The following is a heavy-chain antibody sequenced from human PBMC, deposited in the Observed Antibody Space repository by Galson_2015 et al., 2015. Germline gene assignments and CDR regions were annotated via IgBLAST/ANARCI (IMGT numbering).Heavy chain of an antibody. CDR1: GGSFSGYY. D-gene: IGHD2-2*01. Sequence: SETLSLTCAVYGGSFSGYYWSWIRQPPGKGLEWIGEINHSGSTNYNPSLKSRVTISVDTSKNQFSLKLSSVTAADTAVYYCARVKGNCSSTSCYTFDYWGQGTLVTVSS. V-gene: IGHV4-34*01. CDR2: INHSGST. J-gene: IGHJ4*02. CDR3: ARVKGNCSSTSCYTFDY.